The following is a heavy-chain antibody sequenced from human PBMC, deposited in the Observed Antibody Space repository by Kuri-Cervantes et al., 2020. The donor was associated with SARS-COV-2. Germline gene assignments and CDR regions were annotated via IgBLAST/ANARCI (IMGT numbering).Heavy chain of an antibody. Sequence: ESLKISCAVSGGSFSGYYWSWIRQPPGKGLEWIGEINHSGSTNYNPSLKSRVTISVDTSKNQFSLKLSSVTAADTAVYYCARGFEDCSSTSCYPGGFDPWGQGTLVTGAS. CDR3: ARGFEDCSSTSCYPGGFDP. V-gene: IGHV4-34*01. CDR1: GGSFSGYY. D-gene: IGHD2-2*01. CDR2: INHSGST. J-gene: IGHJ5*02.